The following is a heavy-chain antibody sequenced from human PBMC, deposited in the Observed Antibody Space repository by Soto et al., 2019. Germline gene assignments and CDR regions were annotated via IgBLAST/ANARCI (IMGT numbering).Heavy chain of an antibody. D-gene: IGHD6-19*01. J-gene: IGHJ6*02. V-gene: IGHV2-70*01. Sequence: SGPTLVNPTQTLTLTCTFSGFSLSTSGMCVSWIRQPPGKAPEWLALIDWDDDKYYSTSLRARLTISKDTSKNQVVLTMTNMDPVDTATYYCARIGRTRPLSVAGTLDYYYYGMDVWGQGTTVTVSS. CDR2: IDWDDDK. CDR3: ARIGRTRPLSVAGTLDYYYYGMDV. CDR1: GFSLSTSGMC.